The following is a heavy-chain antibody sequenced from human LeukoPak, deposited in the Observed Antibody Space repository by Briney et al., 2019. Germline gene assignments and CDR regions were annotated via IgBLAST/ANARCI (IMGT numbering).Heavy chain of an antibody. CDR1: GFTFSSYA. Sequence: GGSLRLSCAASGFTFSSYAMSWVRQAPGKGLEWVSSISGSGGSTYYADSVKGRFTISRDNSKNTLYLQMNSLRAEDTAVYYCAKDQWEDFWSGYFDYWGQGTLVTVSS. CDR2: ISGSGGST. J-gene: IGHJ4*02. D-gene: IGHD3-3*01. CDR3: AKDQWEDFWSGYFDY. V-gene: IGHV3-23*01.